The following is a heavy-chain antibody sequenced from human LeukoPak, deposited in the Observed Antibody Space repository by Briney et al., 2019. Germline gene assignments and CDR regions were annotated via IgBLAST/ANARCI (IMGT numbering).Heavy chain of an antibody. J-gene: IGHJ4*02. CDR1: GGSFSGYY. CDR3: ARLVGVYDSSPFDY. CDR2: INHSGST. Sequence: SETLSLTCAVYGGSFSGYYWSWIRQPPGKGLEWIGEINHSGSTNYNPSLKSRVTISVDTSKNQFSLKLSSVTAADTAVYYCARLVGVYDSSPFDYWGQGTLVTVSS. D-gene: IGHD3-22*01. V-gene: IGHV4-34*01.